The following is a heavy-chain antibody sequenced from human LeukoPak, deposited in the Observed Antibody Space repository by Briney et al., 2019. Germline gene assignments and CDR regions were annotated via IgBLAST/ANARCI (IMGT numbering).Heavy chain of an antibody. CDR2: IYYSGST. V-gene: IGHV4-59*01. J-gene: IGHJ4*02. D-gene: IGHD1-14*01. Sequence: SETLSLTCTVSGVSISSYYWSWLRQPPGKGLEWIGYIYYSGSTNYYPSLKSRLTISVDTSKNQFSLKLSSVTAADTAVYYCARLRDDHVDYWGQGTLVTVSS. CDR3: ARLRDDHVDY. CDR1: GVSISSYY.